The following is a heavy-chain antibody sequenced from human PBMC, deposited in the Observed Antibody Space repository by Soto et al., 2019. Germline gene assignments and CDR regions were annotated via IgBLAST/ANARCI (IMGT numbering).Heavy chain of an antibody. CDR2: TSGSGGST. J-gene: IGHJ4*02. Sequence: EVQLLESGGGLVQPGGSLRLSCAASGFTFSSYAMSWVRQAPGKGLEWVSATSGSGGSTYYADSVKGRFTISRDNSKNTLYLQMNSLRAEDTAVYYCAKFLYYYDITPIFDYWGQGTLVTVSS. D-gene: IGHD3-22*01. V-gene: IGHV3-23*01. CDR1: GFTFSSYA. CDR3: AKFLYYYDITPIFDY.